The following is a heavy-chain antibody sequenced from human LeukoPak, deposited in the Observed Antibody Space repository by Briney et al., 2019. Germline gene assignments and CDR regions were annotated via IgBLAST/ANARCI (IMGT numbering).Heavy chain of an antibody. CDR1: GFTFSSYW. CDR2: INTDGGTI. D-gene: IGHD2-15*01. CDR3: AITIASGSGFDY. J-gene: IGHJ4*02. Sequence: GGSLRLSCAASGFTFSSYWMHWVRQAPGKGLVWVSRINTDGGTINYADSVKGRFTISRDNAKNTLFLQMNSLRAEDTAVYYCAITIASGSGFDYWGQGTLVTVSS. V-gene: IGHV3-74*01.